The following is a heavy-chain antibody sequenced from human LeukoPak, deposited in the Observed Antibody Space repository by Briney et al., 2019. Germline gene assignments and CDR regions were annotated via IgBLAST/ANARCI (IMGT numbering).Heavy chain of an antibody. CDR3: AREKLPGGYFDY. V-gene: IGHV3-66*01. Sequence: GGSLRLSCAASGFTVSSNYMSWVRQAPGKGLEWVSVIYSGGSTYYADSVKGRFTISRDNAKTSLYLQMNSLRAEDTAVYYCAREKLPGGYFDYWGQGTLVTVSS. CDR1: GFTVSSNY. CDR2: IYSGGST. J-gene: IGHJ4*02. D-gene: IGHD5-24*01.